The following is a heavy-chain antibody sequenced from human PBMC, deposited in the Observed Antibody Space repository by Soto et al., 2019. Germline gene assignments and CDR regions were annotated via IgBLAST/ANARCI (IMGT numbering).Heavy chain of an antibody. V-gene: IGHV3-30*18. J-gene: IGHJ6*02. CDR1: AFTFSSYG. CDR2: MSYDGSTQ. CDR3: AKVVGSKYYYYGIDV. Sequence: QVQLVESGGGVVQPGRSLRLSCAASAFTFSSYGMHWVRQAPGKGLDWVASMSYDGSTQHYADYVMGRFIISRDNSKNTLYLQMNSLRVEDTAIYYCAKVVGSKYYYYGIDVWGQGTTVTVSS. D-gene: IGHD1-26*01.